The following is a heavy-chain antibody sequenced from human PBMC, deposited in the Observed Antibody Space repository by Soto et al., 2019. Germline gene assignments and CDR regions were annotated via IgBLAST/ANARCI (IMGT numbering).Heavy chain of an antibody. CDR1: GYTFTNYG. CDR2: ISAYNGNT. D-gene: IGHD2-2*01. V-gene: IGHV1-18*01. CDR3: ARDGIVVVPAATRADY. Sequence: ASVKASCKASGYTFTNYGISWVRQAPGQGLEWMGWISAYNGNTNYAQKLQGRVTMTTDTSTSTAYMELRSLRSDDTAVYYCARDGIVVVPAATRADYWGQGTLVTVSS. J-gene: IGHJ4*02.